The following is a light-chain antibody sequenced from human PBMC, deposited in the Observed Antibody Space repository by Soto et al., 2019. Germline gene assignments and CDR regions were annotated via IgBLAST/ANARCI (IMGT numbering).Light chain of an antibody. Sequence: QSVLTQPPSASGTPGQRVTISCSGSKSNIGSNTVNWYQQVPGTAPRLLIHTNTLRPSGVPDRFSASKSDTSASLTIGGVQSEDEAVYYCAAWGDTLIVFGSGTKLTVL. V-gene: IGLV1-44*01. CDR2: TNT. J-gene: IGLJ1*01. CDR1: KSNIGSNT. CDR3: AAWGDTLIV.